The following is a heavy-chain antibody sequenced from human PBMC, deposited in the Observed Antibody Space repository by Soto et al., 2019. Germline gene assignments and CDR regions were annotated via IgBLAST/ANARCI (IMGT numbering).Heavy chain of an antibody. CDR3: AIGQFGSSWYEAHLFDY. V-gene: IGHV3-74*01. CDR1: GFTFSSYW. D-gene: IGHD6-13*01. Sequence: GGSLRLSCAASGFTFSSYWMHWVRQAPGKGLVWVSRINSDGSSTSYADSVKGRFTISRENAKNTLYLQMNSLRAEDTDGYYFAIGQFGSSWYEAHLFDYWGQGTLVTVSS. CDR2: INSDGSST. J-gene: IGHJ4*02.